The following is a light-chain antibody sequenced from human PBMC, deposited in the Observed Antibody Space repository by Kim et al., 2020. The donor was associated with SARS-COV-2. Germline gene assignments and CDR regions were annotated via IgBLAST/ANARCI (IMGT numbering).Light chain of an antibody. CDR3: ASYTRNHNWV. CDR2: EVN. J-gene: IGLJ3*02. CDR1: SSAIGNYNR. V-gene: IGLV2-18*02. Sequence: GQSVTISCTETSSAIGNYNRVSWYQQPPGTAPKLIISEVNNRPSGVPGRFSGSKSGNTASLTISGLQAEDEADYFCASYTRNHNWVFGGGTQLTVL.